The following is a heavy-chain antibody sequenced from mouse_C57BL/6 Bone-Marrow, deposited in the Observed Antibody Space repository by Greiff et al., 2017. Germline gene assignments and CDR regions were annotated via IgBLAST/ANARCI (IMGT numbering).Heavy chain of an antibody. V-gene: IGHV5-6*01. CDR2: ISSGGSYT. D-gene: IGHD1-1*01. CDR1: GFTFSSYG. J-gene: IGHJ4*01. CDR3: ARLTTVVDAMDY. Sequence: DVQLQESGGDLVKPGGSLKLSCAASGFTFSSYGMSWVRQTPDKRLEWVATISSGGSYTYYPDSVKGRFTISRDNAKNTLYLQMSSLKSEDTAMYYCARLTTVVDAMDYWGQGTSVTVSS.